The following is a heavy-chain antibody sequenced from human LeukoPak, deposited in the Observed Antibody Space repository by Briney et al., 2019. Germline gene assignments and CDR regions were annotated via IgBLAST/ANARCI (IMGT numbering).Heavy chain of an antibody. Sequence: SGRSLRLSCAASGFTFSSYAMHWVRQAPGKGLEWVAVISYDGSNKYYADSVKGRFTISRDNSKNTLYLQMNSLRAEDTAVYYCASGMRDSSGFVYFDYWGQGTLVTVSS. CDR1: GFTFSSYA. D-gene: IGHD3-22*01. V-gene: IGHV3-30-3*01. J-gene: IGHJ4*02. CDR3: ASGMRDSSGFVYFDY. CDR2: ISYDGSNK.